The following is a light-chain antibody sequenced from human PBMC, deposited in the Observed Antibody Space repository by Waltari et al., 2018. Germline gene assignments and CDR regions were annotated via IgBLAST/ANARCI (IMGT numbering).Light chain of an antibody. V-gene: IGLV3-1*01. CDR2: QDT. CDR3: QAWDSNSYV. J-gene: IGLJ1*01. CDR1: KVGVNK. Sequence: SYELTQPPSVSVSPGQTARITCSGDKVGVNKACWYQQKPGQSPVVVIYQDTKRPSGIPDRLSGSNSGNTSTLTISETQAMDEADYYCQAWDSNSYVFGTGTKLTVL.